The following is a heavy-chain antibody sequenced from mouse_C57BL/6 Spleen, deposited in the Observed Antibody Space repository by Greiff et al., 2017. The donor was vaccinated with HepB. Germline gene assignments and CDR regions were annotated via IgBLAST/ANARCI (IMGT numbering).Heavy chain of an antibody. CDR3: ARSGDPMDY. D-gene: IGHD3-1*01. Sequence: VQGVESGPELVKPGASVKISCKASGYAFSSSWMNWVKQRPGKGLEWIGRIYPGDGDTNYNGKFKGKATLTADKSSSTAYMQLSSLTSEDSAVYFCARSGDPMDYWGQGTSVTVSS. V-gene: IGHV1-82*01. CDR2: IYPGDGDT. CDR1: GYAFSSSW. J-gene: IGHJ4*01.